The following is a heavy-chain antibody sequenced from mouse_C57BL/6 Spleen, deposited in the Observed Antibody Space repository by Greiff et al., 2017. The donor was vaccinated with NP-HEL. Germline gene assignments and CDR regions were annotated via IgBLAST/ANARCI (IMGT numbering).Heavy chain of an antibody. CDR1: GYTFTSYW. CDR2: IDPSDSYT. V-gene: IGHV1-50*01. J-gene: IGHJ2*01. Sequence: QVQLQQPGAELVKPGASVKLSCKASGYTFTSYWMQWVKQRPGQGLEWIGEIDPSDSYTNYNQKFKGKATLTVDTFSSTAYMQLSSLTSEDSAVYYCARALTTVVEDYWGQGTTLTVSS. D-gene: IGHD1-1*01. CDR3: ARALTTVVEDY.